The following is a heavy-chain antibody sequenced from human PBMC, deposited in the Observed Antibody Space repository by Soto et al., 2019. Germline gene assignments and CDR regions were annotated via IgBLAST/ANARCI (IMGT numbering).Heavy chain of an antibody. CDR3: ARGTLSSIAARPGPGSAKNWFDP. V-gene: IGHV1-69*01. Sequence: QVQLVQSGAEVKKPGSSVKVSCKASGGTFSSYAISWVRQAPGQGLEWMGGIIPIFGTANYAQKFQGRVTITADESTSTAYMELSSLRSEDTAVYYCARGTLSSIAARPGPGSAKNWFDPWGQGTLVTVSS. J-gene: IGHJ5*02. D-gene: IGHD6-6*01. CDR1: GGTFSSYA. CDR2: IIPIFGTA.